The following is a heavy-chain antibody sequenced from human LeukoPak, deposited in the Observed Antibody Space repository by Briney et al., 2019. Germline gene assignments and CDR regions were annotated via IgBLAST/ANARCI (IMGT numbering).Heavy chain of an antibody. J-gene: IGHJ4*02. CDR2: ISYDGSNK. CDR1: GFTFSSYG. CDR3: AKDKGMMVVVGELDY. V-gene: IGHV3-30*18. D-gene: IGHD3-22*01. Sequence: GGSLRLSCAASGFTFSSYGMHWVRQAPGKGLEWVAVISYDGSNKYYADSVKGRFTISRDNSKNTLYLQMNSLRAEDTAVYYCAKDKGMMVVVGELDYWGQGTLVTVSS.